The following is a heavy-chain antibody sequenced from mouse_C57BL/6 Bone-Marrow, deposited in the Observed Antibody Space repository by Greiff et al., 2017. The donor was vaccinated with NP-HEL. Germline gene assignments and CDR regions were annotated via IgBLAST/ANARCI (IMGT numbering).Heavy chain of an antibody. D-gene: IGHD2-4*01. V-gene: IGHV7-3*01. Sequence: EVLLVESGGGLVQPGGSLSLSCAASGFTFTDYYMRWVRQPPGKALEWLGFIRNKANGYTTEYSASVKGRFTISRDTSQSILYLQMNALRAEDSATYYCARSIYYDYADDPFYAMDYWGQGTSVTVSS. CDR2: IRNKANGYTT. J-gene: IGHJ4*01. CDR3: ARSIYYDYADDPFYAMDY. CDR1: GFTFTDYY.